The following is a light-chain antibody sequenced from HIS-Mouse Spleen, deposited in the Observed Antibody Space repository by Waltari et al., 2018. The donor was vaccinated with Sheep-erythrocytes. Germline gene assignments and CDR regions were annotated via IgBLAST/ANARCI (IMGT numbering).Light chain of an antibody. V-gene: IGLV3-1*01. CDR1: KLGDQY. CDR3: QAWDSSTAWV. CDR2: QDS. Sequence: SYVLTQPPSVSVSPGQTASITCSGDKLGDQYACWYQQKPGQSPVLVIYQDSKRPSGIPERFSGSNSGNTATLTISGTQAMDEADYYCQAWDSSTAWVFGGGTKLTVL. J-gene: IGLJ3*02.